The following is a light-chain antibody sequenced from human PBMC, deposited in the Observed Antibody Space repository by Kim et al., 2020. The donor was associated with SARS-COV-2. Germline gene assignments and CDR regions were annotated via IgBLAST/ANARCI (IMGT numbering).Light chain of an antibody. V-gene: IGKV3-20*01. Sequence: SPGERATLSCRASQSVSSSYLAWYQQKPGQAPRLLIYGASSRATGIPDRFSGSGSGTDFTLTIIRLEPEDFAVYYCQQYGSSPSTFGGGTKVDIK. CDR3: QQYGSSPST. CDR1: QSVSSSY. CDR2: GAS. J-gene: IGKJ4*01.